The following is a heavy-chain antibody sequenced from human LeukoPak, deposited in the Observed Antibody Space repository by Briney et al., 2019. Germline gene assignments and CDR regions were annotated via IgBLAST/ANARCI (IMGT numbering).Heavy chain of an antibody. V-gene: IGHV3-53*01. CDR1: GFTVSSNY. D-gene: IGHD3-22*01. CDR3: ARDLPYYYDSSGYGAFDI. Sequence: GGSLRLSCAASGFTVSSNYMSWVRQAPGKGLEWVSVIYSGGSTYYADSVKGRFTISRDNSKNTLYLQMNSLRAEDTAVYYCARDLPYYYDSSGYGAFDIWGQGTMDTVSS. CDR2: IYSGGST. J-gene: IGHJ3*02.